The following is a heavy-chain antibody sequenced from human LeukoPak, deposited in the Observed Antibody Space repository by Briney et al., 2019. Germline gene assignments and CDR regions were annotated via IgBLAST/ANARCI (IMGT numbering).Heavy chain of an antibody. Sequence: ASAKLSNKASDDNYNNYPIRGVRDAPGQGLEWMGGIIPIFGAANYAQKFQGRVTITGGESTSTAYMELSSLRSEDTAVYYCARDLSLRFRAFDIWGQGTMVTVSS. J-gene: IGHJ3*02. CDR1: DDNYNNYP. CDR2: IIPIFGAA. CDR3: ARDLSLRFRAFDI. V-gene: IGHV1-69*13. D-gene: IGHD5-12*01.